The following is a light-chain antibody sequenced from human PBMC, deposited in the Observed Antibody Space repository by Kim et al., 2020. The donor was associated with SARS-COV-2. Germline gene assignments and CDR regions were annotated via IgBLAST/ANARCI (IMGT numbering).Light chain of an antibody. CDR3: AAWDDSLTGWV. J-gene: IGLJ3*02. CDR2: RNN. V-gene: IGLV1-44*01. Sequence: ELTQPPSASGTPGQRVTISCSGSSSNIGSNAVNWYQQLPGTAPKLLIYRNNQRPSGVPDRFSGSRSGTSASLAISGLQSDDEADYYCAAWDDSLTGWVFGGGTKVTVL. CDR1: SSNIGSNA.